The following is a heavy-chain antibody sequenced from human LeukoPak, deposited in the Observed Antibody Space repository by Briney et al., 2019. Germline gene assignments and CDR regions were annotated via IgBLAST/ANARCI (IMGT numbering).Heavy chain of an antibody. D-gene: IGHD4-17*01. CDR3: ARDTNYGDYV. CDR2: IYHSGST. V-gene: IGHV4-38-2*02. Sequence: SETLSLTCTVSGYSISSGYYWGWIRQPPGKGLEWIGSIYHSGSTYYNPSLKSRVTISVDTSKNQFSLKLSSVTAADTAVYYCARDTNYGDYVWGQGILVTVSS. J-gene: IGHJ4*02. CDR1: GYSISSGYY.